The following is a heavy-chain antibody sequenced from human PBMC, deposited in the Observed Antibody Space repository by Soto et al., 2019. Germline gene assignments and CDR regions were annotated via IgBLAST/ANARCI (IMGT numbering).Heavy chain of an antibody. V-gene: IGHV5-10-1*01. D-gene: IGHD2-2*01. J-gene: IGHJ6*02. CDR1: GYSFTSYL. CDR3: ARLVVPAANYGMDV. Sequence: GESLKISFKGSGYSFTSYLISWVRQMPGKGLEWMGRIDPSDSYTNYSPSFQGHVTISDDKSISTAYLQWSSLKASDTAMYYCARLVVPAANYGMDVWGQGTTVTVSS. CDR2: IDPSDSYT.